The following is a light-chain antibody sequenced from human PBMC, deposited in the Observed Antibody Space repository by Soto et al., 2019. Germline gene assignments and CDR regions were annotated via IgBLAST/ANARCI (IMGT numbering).Light chain of an antibody. CDR3: QQRSNWRVT. CDR1: QTVSST. J-gene: IGKJ4*01. Sequence: DTVLTQSPGTLSLSPGERVTLSCRASQTVSSTLAWYQQKPGQAPRLLIYDASNRATGIPARFSGSGSGTDFTLTISSLEPEDIAVYYCQQRSNWRVTFGGGTKVDIK. V-gene: IGKV3-11*01. CDR2: DAS.